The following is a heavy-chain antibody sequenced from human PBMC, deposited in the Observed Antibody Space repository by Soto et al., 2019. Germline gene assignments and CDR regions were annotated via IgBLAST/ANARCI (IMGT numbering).Heavy chain of an antibody. CDR1: GYSFTSYW. D-gene: IGHD2-2*01. CDR2: IYPGDSDT. V-gene: IGHV5-51*01. CDR3: ARLKKARNHCSSTSCPYYYYGMDV. J-gene: IGHJ6*02. Sequence: PGESLKISCKGSGYSFTSYWIGWVRQMPGKGLEWMGIIYPGDSDTRYSPSFQGQVTISADKSISTAYLQWSSLKASDTAMYYCARLKKARNHCSSTSCPYYYYGMDVWGQGTTVTVSS.